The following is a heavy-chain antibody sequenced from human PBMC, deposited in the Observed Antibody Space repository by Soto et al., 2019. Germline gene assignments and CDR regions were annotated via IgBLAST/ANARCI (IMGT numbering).Heavy chain of an antibody. CDR2: ISSSGSTI. V-gene: IGHV3-48*03. CDR3: ARATVNYYDSSGYYPPPGYYGMDV. CDR1: GFTFSSYE. D-gene: IGHD3-22*01. Sequence: PGGSLRLSCAASGFTFSSYEMNWVRQAPGKXLEWVSYISSSGSTIYYADSVKGRFTISRDNAKNSLYLQMNSLRAEDTAVYYCARATVNYYDSSGYYPPPGYYGMDVWGQGTTVTVSS. J-gene: IGHJ6*02.